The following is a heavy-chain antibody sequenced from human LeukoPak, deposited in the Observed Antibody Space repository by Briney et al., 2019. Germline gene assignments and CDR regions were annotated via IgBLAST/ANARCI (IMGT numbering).Heavy chain of an antibody. CDR3: ARLTQLGYCSSTSCYNSWFDP. J-gene: IGHJ5*02. V-gene: IGHV5-51*01. Sequence: GESLKISCKGSGYSFTSYWIGWVRQMPGKGLEWMGIINPGDSDTRYSPSFQGQVTISVDKSISTAYLQWSSLKASDTAMYYCARLTQLGYCSSTSCYNSWFDPWGQGTLVTVSS. CDR2: INPGDSDT. CDR1: GYSFTSYW. D-gene: IGHD2-2*02.